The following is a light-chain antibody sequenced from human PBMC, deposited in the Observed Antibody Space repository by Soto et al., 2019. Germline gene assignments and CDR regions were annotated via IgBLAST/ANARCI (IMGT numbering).Light chain of an antibody. J-gene: IGLJ2*01. CDR1: SGSIASNY. V-gene: IGLV6-57*04. CDR2: EDN. Sequence: NFMLTQPHSVSESPGKTVTISCTRRSGSIASNYVQWYQQRPGSAPTTVIYEDNQRPSGVPDRFSGSIDSSSNSASLTISGLKTEDEADYYCQSYDSSNQDVVFGGGIKVTVL. CDR3: QSYDSSNQDVV.